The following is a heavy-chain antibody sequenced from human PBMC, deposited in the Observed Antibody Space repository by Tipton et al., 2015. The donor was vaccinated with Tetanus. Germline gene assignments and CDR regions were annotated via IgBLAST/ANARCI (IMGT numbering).Heavy chain of an antibody. Sequence: QVQLVQSGAEVKKPGSLVKVSCKASGGTFSSYAISWVRQAPGQGLEWMGRIIPILGIANYAQKFQGRVTITADKSTSTAYMELSSLRSEDTAVYYCARDSVVATIYGSYYYYGMDVWGQGTTVTVSS. D-gene: IGHD5-12*01. CDR2: IIPILGIA. V-gene: IGHV1-69*09. CDR3: ARDSVVATIYGSYYYYGMDV. J-gene: IGHJ6*02. CDR1: GGTFSSYA.